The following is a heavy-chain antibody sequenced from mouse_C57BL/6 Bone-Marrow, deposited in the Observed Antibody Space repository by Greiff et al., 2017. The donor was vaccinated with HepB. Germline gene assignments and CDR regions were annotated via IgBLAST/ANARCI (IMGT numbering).Heavy chain of an antibody. V-gene: IGHV5-9-1*02. CDR2: ISSGGDYI. J-gene: IGHJ1*03. CDR3: TRDLIFHYYGSPYWYFDV. CDR1: GFTFSSYA. Sequence: EVKLVESGEGLVKPGGSLKLSCAASGFTFSSYAMSWVRQTPEKRLEWVAYISSGGDYIYYADTVKGRFTISRDNARNTLYLQMSSLKSEDTAMYYCTRDLIFHYYGSPYWYFDVWGTGTTVTVSS. D-gene: IGHD1-1*01.